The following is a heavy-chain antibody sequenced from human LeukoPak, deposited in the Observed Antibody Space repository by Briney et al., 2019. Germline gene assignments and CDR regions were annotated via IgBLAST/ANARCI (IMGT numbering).Heavy chain of an antibody. CDR3: AREWEYYYGSGSSYNWFDH. V-gene: IGHV1-18*04. J-gene: IGHJ5*02. CDR1: GYTFTSYG. D-gene: IGHD3-10*01. CDR2: ISAYNGNT. Sequence: ASVKVSCKASGYTFTSYGISWVRQAPGQGLEGMGWISAYNGNTNYAQKLQGRVTMTTDTSTSTAYMELRSLRSDDTAVYYCAREWEYYYGSGSSYNWFDHWGQGTLVTVSS.